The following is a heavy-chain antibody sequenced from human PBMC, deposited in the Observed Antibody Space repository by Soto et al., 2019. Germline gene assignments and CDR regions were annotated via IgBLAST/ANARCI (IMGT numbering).Heavy chain of an antibody. V-gene: IGHV5-10-1*03. CDR1: GYTFTTFW. CDR3: ARLYCSSSTCDSGFDP. J-gene: IGHJ5*02. D-gene: IGHD2-2*01. CDR2: IDPRDSYT. Sequence: EVQLVQSGAEVKKPGESLRISCTGFGYTFTTFWISWVRQMPGSGLEWMGRIDPRDSYTNYSPSFQGHVTISVDKSISTAYLQWGSLKASDTAMYYCARLYCSSSTCDSGFDPWGQGTLVTVSS.